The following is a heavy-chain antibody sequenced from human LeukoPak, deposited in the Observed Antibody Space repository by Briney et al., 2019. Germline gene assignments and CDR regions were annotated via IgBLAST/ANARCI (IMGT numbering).Heavy chain of an antibody. J-gene: IGHJ4*02. Sequence: ASVKVSCKASGYTFTGYYMHWVRQAPGQGLEWMGWINPNSGGTNYAQKFQGRVTMTRDTSISTAYMELSRLRSDDTAVYYCAREPRRIAAAGTVDYWGQGTLVTVSS. D-gene: IGHD6-13*01. CDR2: INPNSGGT. CDR1: GYTFTGYY. V-gene: IGHV1-2*02. CDR3: AREPRRIAAAGTVDY.